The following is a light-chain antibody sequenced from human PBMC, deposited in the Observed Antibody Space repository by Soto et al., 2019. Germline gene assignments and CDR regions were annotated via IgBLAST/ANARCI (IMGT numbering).Light chain of an antibody. V-gene: IGKV1-16*01. J-gene: IGKJ4*01. CDR3: QQYDSFPLT. Sequence: DIQMTQSPSSLSASVGDSVTITCRASQGINKFLAWFQQKPGTAPKSLISTASRLQSGVPSRFSGSGSGTHFTLTINNLQPEDFATYYCQQYDSFPLTFGGGTSVEIK. CDR2: TAS. CDR1: QGINKF.